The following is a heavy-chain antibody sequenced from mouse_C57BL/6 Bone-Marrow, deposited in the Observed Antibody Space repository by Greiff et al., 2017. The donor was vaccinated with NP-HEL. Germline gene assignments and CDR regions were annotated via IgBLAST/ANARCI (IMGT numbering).Heavy chain of an antibody. CDR3: AREGDITTVVEGY. J-gene: IGHJ2*01. Sequence: VQLQQPGAELVKPGASVKMSCKASGYTFTSYWITWVKQRPGQGLEWIGDIYPGSGSTNYNEKFKSKATLTVDTSSSTAYMQLSSLTSEDSAVYYCAREGDITTVVEGYWGQGTTLTVSS. CDR2: IYPGSGST. CDR1: GYTFTSYW. V-gene: IGHV1-55*01. D-gene: IGHD1-1*01.